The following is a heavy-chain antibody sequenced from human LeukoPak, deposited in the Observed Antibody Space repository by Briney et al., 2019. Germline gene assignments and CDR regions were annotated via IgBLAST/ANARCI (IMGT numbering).Heavy chain of an antibody. CDR1: GFTFSSYA. CDR3: ARAQPLGATRLRIEYAFDI. D-gene: IGHD1-26*01. CDR2: ISYDGSNK. V-gene: IGHV3-30-3*01. J-gene: IGHJ3*02. Sequence: GGSLRLSCAASGFTFSSYAMHWVRQAPGKGLEWVAVISYDGSNKYYADSVKGRFTISRDNSKNTLYLQMNSLRAEDTAVYYCARAQPLGATRLRIEYAFDIWGQGTMVTVSS.